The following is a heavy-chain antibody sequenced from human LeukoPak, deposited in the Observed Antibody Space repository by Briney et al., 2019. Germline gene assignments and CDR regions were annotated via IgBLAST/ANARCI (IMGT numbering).Heavy chain of an antibody. CDR1: GFTFSSYA. Sequence: GGSLRLSCAASGFTFSSYAMSWVRQAPGKGLEWVSAISSSGGSTYYADSVKGRFTISRDNSKNTLYLQMNSLRAEDTAVYYCAKADVLRLLEWSWAGPKGGAFDFWGQEIMVTVSS. V-gene: IGHV3-23*01. J-gene: IGHJ3*01. D-gene: IGHD3-3*01. CDR3: AKADVLRLLEWSWAGPKGGAFDF. CDR2: ISSSGGST.